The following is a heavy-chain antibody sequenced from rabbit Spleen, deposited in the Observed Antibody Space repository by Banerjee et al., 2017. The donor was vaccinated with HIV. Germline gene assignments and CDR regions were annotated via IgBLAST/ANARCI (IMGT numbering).Heavy chain of an antibody. D-gene: IGHD1-1*01. J-gene: IGHJ6*01. V-gene: IGHV1S45*01. CDR1: GVSFSGDSY. Sequence: QEQLEESGGDLVKPGASLTLTCIASGVSFSGDSYMCWVRQAPGKGLEWIACIDSGSSGSTYYATWAKGRFTCSKTSSTTVTLQMTRLTAADTATYFCARDTSSSFSSYGMDLWGPGTLVTVS. CDR2: IDSGSSGST. CDR3: ARDTSSSFSSYGMDL.